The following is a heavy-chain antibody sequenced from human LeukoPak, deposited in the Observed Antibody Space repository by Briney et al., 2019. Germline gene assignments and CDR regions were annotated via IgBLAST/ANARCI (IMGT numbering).Heavy chain of an antibody. CDR2: IIPIFGTA. D-gene: IGHD3-3*01. CDR1: GGTFSSYA. Sequence: ASVKVSCKASGGTFSSYAISWVRQAPGQGLEWMGGIIPIFGTANYAQKFQGRVTITTDESTSTAYMELSSLRSEDTAVYYCARSFGVVREGHYYYYYYMDVWGKGITVTVSS. J-gene: IGHJ6*03. CDR3: ARSFGVVREGHYYYYYYMDV. V-gene: IGHV1-69*05.